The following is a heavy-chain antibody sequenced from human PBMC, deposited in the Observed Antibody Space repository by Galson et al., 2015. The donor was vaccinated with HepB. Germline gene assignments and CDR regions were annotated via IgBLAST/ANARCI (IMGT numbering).Heavy chain of an antibody. V-gene: IGHV3-9*01. Sequence: SLRLSCAASGFTFDNYAMHWVRQAPGRGLEWVSGMSWNSGDIGYADSVKGRFTISRDNAKNSLYLQMNSLRPEDTALYYCAKDGVPEGSGSYYYFDNWGQGTQVTVSS. J-gene: IGHJ4*02. D-gene: IGHD3-10*01. CDR3: AKDGVPEGSGSYYYFDN. CDR2: MSWNSGDI. CDR1: GFTFDNYA.